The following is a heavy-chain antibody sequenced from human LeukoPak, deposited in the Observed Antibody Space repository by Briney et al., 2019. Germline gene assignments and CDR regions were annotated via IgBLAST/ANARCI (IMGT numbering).Heavy chain of an antibody. D-gene: IGHD3-10*01. CDR2: ISSGSDYI. CDR1: GFTFSSYS. CDR3: ASTNHYYGSGTYDYYFDY. J-gene: IGHJ4*02. V-gene: IGHV3-21*01. Sequence: GGSLRLSCATSGFTFSSYSMNWVRQAPGTGLEWVSSISSGSDYIYYADSVKGRFTISRDNAKNSLYLQMTSLRAEDTAVYYCASTNHYYGSGTYDYYFDYWGQGTPVIVSS.